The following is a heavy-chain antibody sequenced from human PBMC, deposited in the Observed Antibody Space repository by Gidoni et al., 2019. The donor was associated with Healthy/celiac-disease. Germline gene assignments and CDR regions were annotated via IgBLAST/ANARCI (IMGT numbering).Heavy chain of an antibody. CDR2: ISAYNGNT. V-gene: IGHV1-18*01. CDR1: GYTFTSYG. D-gene: IGHD2-2*01. J-gene: IGHJ6*02. Sequence: QVQLVQSGAEVKKPGASVKVSCKASGYTFTSYGISWVRQAPGQGLEWMGWISAYNGNTKYAQKLQGRVTMTTDTSTSTAYMELRSLRSDDTAVYYCAREDMVVVPAADYGMDVWGQGTTVTVSS. CDR3: AREDMVVVPAADYGMDV.